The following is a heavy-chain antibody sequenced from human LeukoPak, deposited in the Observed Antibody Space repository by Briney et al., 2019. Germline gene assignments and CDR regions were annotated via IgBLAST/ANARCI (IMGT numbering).Heavy chain of an antibody. J-gene: IGHJ3*02. CDR2: IYTSGST. V-gene: IGHV4-4*07. CDR3: ARGRITMVRGVMDRDAFDI. D-gene: IGHD3-10*01. Sequence: SETLSLTCTVSGGSISSYYWSWIRQPAGKGLEWIGRIYTSGSTNYNPSLKSRVTMSVDTSKNQFSLKLSSVTAADTAVYDCARGRITMVRGVMDRDAFDIWGQGTMVTVSS. CDR1: GGSISSYY.